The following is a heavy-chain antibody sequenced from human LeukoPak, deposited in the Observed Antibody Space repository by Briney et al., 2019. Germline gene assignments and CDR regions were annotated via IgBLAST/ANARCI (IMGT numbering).Heavy chain of an antibody. J-gene: IGHJ6*02. V-gene: IGHV3-30*02. CDR1: AFTFSSYG. CDR2: IWYDGTNK. Sequence: GGSLRLSCAASAFTFSSYGMHWVRQAPGKGLEWVAVIWYDGTNKYYADSVKGRFTISRDNSKNTLYVQMDSLRAEDTAVYYCAKGGYSGYGATSHHYGMDVWGQGTTVTVSS. D-gene: IGHD5-12*01. CDR3: AKGGYSGYGATSHHYGMDV.